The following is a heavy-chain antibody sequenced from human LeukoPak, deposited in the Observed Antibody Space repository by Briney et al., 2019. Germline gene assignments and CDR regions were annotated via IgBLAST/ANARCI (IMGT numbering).Heavy chain of an antibody. CDR3: ARRETVFGVVTNFDY. Sequence: GGSLRLSCAASEFTFSNYNMTWVRQAPGKGLEWVSSISRSGNSIHYADSLKGRFTISRDNAKNSLYLQMNSLRPEDTAVYYCARRETVFGVVTNFDYWGQGVLVTVSS. CDR2: ISRSGNSI. CDR1: EFTFSNYN. D-gene: IGHD3-3*01. V-gene: IGHV3-21*01. J-gene: IGHJ4*02.